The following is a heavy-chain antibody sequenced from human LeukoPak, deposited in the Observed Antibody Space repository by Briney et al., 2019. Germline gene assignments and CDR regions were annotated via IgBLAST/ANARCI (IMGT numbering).Heavy chain of an antibody. V-gene: IGHV4-4*07. J-gene: IGHJ3*02. CDR1: GGSISSYY. Sequence: SETLSLTCTVSGGSISSYYWSWIRQPAGKGLEWIGRIYTSGSTNYNPSLKSRVTISVDTSKNQFSLKLSSVTAADTAVYYCASYPNYYDRREDAFDIWGQGTMVTVSS. CDR3: ASYPNYYDRREDAFDI. D-gene: IGHD3-22*01. CDR2: IYTSGST.